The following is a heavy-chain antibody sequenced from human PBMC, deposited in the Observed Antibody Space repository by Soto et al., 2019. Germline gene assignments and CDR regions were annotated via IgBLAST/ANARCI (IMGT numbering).Heavy chain of an antibody. Sequence: PGGSLRLSCAASGFTFSSYAMSWVRQAPGKGLEWVSAISGSGGSTYYADSVKGRFTISRDNSKNTLYLQMNSLRAEDTAVYYCAKDRAIRVVVPAAISPPFDPWGQGTLVTVSS. J-gene: IGHJ5*02. CDR1: GFTFSSYA. CDR3: AKDRAIRVVVPAAISPPFDP. D-gene: IGHD2-2*01. CDR2: ISGSGGST. V-gene: IGHV3-23*01.